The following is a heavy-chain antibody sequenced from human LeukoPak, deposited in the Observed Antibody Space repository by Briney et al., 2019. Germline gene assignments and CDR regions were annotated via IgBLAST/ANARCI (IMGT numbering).Heavy chain of an antibody. V-gene: IGHV4-59*01. CDR1: GGSFSGYY. D-gene: IGHD4-17*01. CDR2: IYYSGST. J-gene: IGHJ4*02. CDR3: ATYPASDYGLYYFDY. Sequence: PSETLSLTCAAYGGSFSGYYWSWVRQPAGKGLEWIGYIYYSGSTNYNPSLKSRVTISVDTCKNQFSLKLSSVPAAAPAVSSCATYPASDYGLYYFDYWGQGTLVTVSS.